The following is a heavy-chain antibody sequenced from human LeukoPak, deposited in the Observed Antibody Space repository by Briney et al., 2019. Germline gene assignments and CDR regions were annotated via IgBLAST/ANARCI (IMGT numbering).Heavy chain of an antibody. CDR3: AREKYISWNYLGGDDY. V-gene: IGHV3-11*01. D-gene: IGHD1-7*01. CDR2: ISSSGSTI. Sequence: GGSLRLSCAASGFTFSDYYTSWIRQAPGKGLEWVSYISSSGSTIYYADSVKGRFTISRDNAKNSLYLQMNSLRAEDTAVYYCAREKYISWNYLGGDDYWGQGTLVTVSS. J-gene: IGHJ4*02. CDR1: GFTFSDYY.